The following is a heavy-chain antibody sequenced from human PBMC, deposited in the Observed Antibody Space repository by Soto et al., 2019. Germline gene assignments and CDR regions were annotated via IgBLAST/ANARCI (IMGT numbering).Heavy chain of an antibody. V-gene: IGHV2-5*02. CDR1: GFSLSTSPMG. D-gene: IGHD2-21*01. CDR2: IFWDGDQ. J-gene: IGHJ4*02. Sequence: QITLKESGPTLVKPTQTLTLTCTFSGFSLSTSPMGVGWIRQPPGKALEWLALIFWDGDQRYNPALESRLTXXKXXSKNQVVLTMTNVDPLDTATYYCAHSPVVINYFDFWGPGTQVTVSS. CDR3: AHSPVVINYFDF.